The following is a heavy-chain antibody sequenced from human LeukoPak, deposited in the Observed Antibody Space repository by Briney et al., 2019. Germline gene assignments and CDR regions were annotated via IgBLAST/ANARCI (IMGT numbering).Heavy chain of an antibody. Sequence: GGSLRLSCAASGFTFSTYAMHWVRQAPGKGLEWVALISYHGSNTYYADSVKGRFIISRDNSQNTLSLQMNSLRAEDTAMYYCARDHQVSYFDYWGQGTLVTVSS. J-gene: IGHJ4*02. CDR3: ARDHQVSYFDY. V-gene: IGHV3-30-3*01. D-gene: IGHD6-6*01. CDR1: GFTFSTYA. CDR2: ISYHGSNT.